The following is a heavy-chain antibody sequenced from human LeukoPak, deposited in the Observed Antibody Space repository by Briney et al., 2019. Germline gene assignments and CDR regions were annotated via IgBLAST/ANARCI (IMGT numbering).Heavy chain of an antibody. Sequence: GGSLRLSCAASGSTFSSYEMHWVRQAPGKGLEWVSYISTSSSYIYYADSVKGRFTISRDNARNSLYLQMNTLRAEDTAVYSCARGADGVSSNSRGWFDPWGQGTLVTVSS. CDR1: GSTFSSYE. D-gene: IGHD2-15*01. J-gene: IGHJ5*02. V-gene: IGHV3-21*05. CDR3: ARGADGVSSNSRGWFDP. CDR2: ISTSSSYI.